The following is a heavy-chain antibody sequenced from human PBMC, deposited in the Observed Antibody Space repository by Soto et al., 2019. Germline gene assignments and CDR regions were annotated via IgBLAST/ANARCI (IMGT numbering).Heavy chain of an antibody. J-gene: IGHJ6*02. V-gene: IGHV3-13*04. D-gene: IGHD6-13*01. Sequence: GGSLRLSCTASGFTVSTNYMNWVRQAPGKGLEWVSAIGTAGDTYYPGSVKGRFTISRENAKNSLYLQMNSLRAGDTAVYYCARAPAKEQQLVRYYYYGMDVWGQGTTVTVSS. CDR1: GFTVSTNY. CDR2: IGTAGDT. CDR3: ARAPAKEQQLVRYYYYGMDV.